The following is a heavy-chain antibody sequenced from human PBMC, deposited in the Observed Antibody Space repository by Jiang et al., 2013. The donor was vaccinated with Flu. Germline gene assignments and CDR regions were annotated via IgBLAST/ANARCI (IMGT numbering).Heavy chain of an antibody. D-gene: IGHD6-13*01. CDR1: S. J-gene: IGHJ3*02. CDR3: ARDLRAAGDAFDI. V-gene: IGHV3-21*01. CDR2: ISSSSSYI. Sequence: SMNWVRQAPGKGLEWVSSISSSSSYIYYADSVKGRFTISRDNAKNSLYLQMNSLRAEDTAVYYCARDLRAAGDAFDIWGQGTMVTVSS.